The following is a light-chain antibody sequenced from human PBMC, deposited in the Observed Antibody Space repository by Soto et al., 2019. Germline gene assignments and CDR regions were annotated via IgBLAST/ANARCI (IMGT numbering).Light chain of an antibody. CDR1: QSISSW. Sequence: DIQMTQSPSTLSGSIGDRVTITCRACQSISSWLAWYQQKPGKAPKLLIYKASTLKSGVPSRFSGSGSGTEFTLTISSLQPDDFATYYCQHYNSYSEAFGQGTKVDNK. J-gene: IGKJ1*01. CDR2: KAS. V-gene: IGKV1-5*03. CDR3: QHYNSYSEA.